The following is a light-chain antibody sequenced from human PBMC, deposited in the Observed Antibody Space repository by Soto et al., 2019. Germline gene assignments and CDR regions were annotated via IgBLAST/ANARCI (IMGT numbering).Light chain of an antibody. J-gene: IGKJ4*01. CDR3: QQYNNWTPPLT. V-gene: IGKV3-15*01. CDR2: GAS. CDR1: QSVSSN. Sequence: EIVMTQSPATLSVSPGERATLSCRASQSVSSNLAWYQQKPGQAPRLLIYGASTRATGIPARFSGSGSVTEFNLTISSLQSEDFAVYYCQQYNNWTPPLTFGGGTKVEIK.